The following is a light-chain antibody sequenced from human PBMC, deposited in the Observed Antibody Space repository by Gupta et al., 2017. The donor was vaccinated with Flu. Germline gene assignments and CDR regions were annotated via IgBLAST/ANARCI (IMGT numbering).Light chain of an antibody. CDR3: YLWAASGDQRVLV. CDR1: SVGSKT. CDR2: VVC. V-gene: IGLV3-21*02. J-gene: IGLJ3*02. Sequence: TAKITCGGNSVGSKTVHWYQQKPGQAPVVVVFVVCLRPSGIAERFSGFNSGNTATPTISTVEAGEEADDYCYLWAASGDQRVLVFGGGTKLTVL.